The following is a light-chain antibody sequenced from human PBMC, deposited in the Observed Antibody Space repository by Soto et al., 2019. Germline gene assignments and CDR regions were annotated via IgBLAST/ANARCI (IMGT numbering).Light chain of an antibody. Sequence: EIVMTQSPATLSVSPGERATLSCRASRSVSTNLAWYQQKPGQAPRLLIYGASTRATGITARFSASGSGTEFTLTINSLQSEDFAVYYCQHYHGWPITFGQGTRLEIK. J-gene: IGKJ5*01. CDR1: RSVSTN. CDR2: GAS. CDR3: QHYHGWPIT. V-gene: IGKV3-15*01.